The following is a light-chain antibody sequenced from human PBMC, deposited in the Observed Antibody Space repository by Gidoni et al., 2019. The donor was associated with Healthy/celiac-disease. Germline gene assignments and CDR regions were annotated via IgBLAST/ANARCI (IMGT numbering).Light chain of an antibody. Sequence: DLVMTQAPDALAGSLGERATINCKSSQRVLYSSNNKTYLAWYQQKPGQPPKLLIYWASTRESGVPDRFSGSGSGTDFTLTISSLQAEDVAVYYCQQYYSTPLTFGGGTKVEIK. CDR3: QQYYSTPLT. J-gene: IGKJ4*01. V-gene: IGKV4-1*01. CDR1: QRVLYSSNNKTY. CDR2: WAS.